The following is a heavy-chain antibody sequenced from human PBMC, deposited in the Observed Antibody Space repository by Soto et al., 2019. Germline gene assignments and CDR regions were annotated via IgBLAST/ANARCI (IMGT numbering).Heavy chain of an antibody. Sequence: ASVKVSCKASGYTFTGHYMQWVRQAPGQGLEWMGWINPNSGDTNYAQKFQGRVTMTRDTSISTVYMELSRLRSDDTALYYCARGWRGLGGDSGGGGGPYVDVWGQGTTVTVSS. CDR3: ARGWRGLGGDSGGGGGPYVDV. D-gene: IGHD3-16*01. CDR1: GYTFTGHY. J-gene: IGHJ6*02. V-gene: IGHV1-2*02. CDR2: INPNSGDT.